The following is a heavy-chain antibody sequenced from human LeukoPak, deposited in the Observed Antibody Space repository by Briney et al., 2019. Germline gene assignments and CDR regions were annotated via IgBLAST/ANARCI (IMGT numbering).Heavy chain of an antibody. J-gene: IGHJ4*02. CDR3: ARLTNYGSGNYYNDY. D-gene: IGHD3-10*01. CDR1: GGSISSSRYY. CDR2: IYYSGST. V-gene: IGHV4-39*07. Sequence: SETLSLTCTVSGGSISSSRYYWGWIRQPPGKGLEWIGSIYYSGSTYYNPSLNSRVTISVDTSKNQFSLKLSSVTAADTAVYYCARLTNYGSGNYYNDYWGQGTLVTVSS.